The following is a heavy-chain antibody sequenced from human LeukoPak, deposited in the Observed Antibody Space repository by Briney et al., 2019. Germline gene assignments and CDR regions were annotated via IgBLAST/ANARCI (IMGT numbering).Heavy chain of an antibody. V-gene: IGHV3-66*01. D-gene: IGHD3-22*01. CDR2: IYSGGST. Sequence: GGSLRLSCAASGFTVSSNYMSWVRQAPGKGLEWVSVIYSGGSTYYADSVKGRFTISRDNSKNTLYLQMNSLRAEDTAVYYCARAGYYDSSGYYGLPDYWGQGTLVTVSS. CDR3: ARAGYYDSSGYYGLPDY. CDR1: GFTVSSNY. J-gene: IGHJ4*02.